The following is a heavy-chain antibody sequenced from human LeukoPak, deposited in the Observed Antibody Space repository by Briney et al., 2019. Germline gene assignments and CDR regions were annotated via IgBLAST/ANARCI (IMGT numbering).Heavy chain of an antibody. CDR3: ARDLTLVVITYYFDY. Sequence: SETLSLTCAVYGGSFSGYYWSWIRQPPGKGLEWIGEINHSGSTNYNPSLKSRVTISVDTSKNQFSLKLSSVTAADTAVYYCARDLTLVVITYYFDYWGQGTLVTVSS. V-gene: IGHV4-34*01. CDR2: INHSGST. D-gene: IGHD3-22*01. CDR1: GGSFSGYY. J-gene: IGHJ4*02.